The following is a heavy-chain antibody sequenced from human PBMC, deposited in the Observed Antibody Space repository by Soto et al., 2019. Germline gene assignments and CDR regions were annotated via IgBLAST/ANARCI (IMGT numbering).Heavy chain of an antibody. CDR1: GGTFSSYA. CDR2: IIPVFGTA. D-gene: IGHD3-3*01. J-gene: IGHJ6*03. Sequence: QVQLVQSGAEVKKPGSSVKVSCKASGGTFSSYAISWVRQAPGQGLEWMGGIIPVFGTANYAQKFQGRVTITADEATSTAYVELSSLRSEDTAVYYCASGEPHSYYDFWSGHNHYYYYYMDVWGKGTTVTVSS. CDR3: ASGEPHSYYDFWSGHNHYYYYYMDV. V-gene: IGHV1-69*01.